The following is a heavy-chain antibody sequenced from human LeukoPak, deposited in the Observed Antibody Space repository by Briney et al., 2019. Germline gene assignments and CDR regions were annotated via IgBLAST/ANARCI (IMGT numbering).Heavy chain of an antibody. V-gene: IGHV1-2*06. CDR1: GYTFTGYY. Sequence: ASVKVSCKASGYTFTGYYMHWVRQAPGQGLEWMGRINPNSGGTNYAQKLQGRVTMTRDTSISTAYMELRSLRSDDTAVYYCARDPYSSSWYYGLGDWGQGTLVTVSS. CDR3: ARDPYSSSWYYGLGD. CDR2: INPNSGGT. D-gene: IGHD6-13*01. J-gene: IGHJ4*02.